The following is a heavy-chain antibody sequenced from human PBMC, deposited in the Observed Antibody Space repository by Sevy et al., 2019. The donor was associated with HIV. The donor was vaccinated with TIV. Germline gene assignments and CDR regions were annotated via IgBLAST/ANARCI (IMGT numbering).Heavy chain of an antibody. CDR2: MFYTGST. CDR1: GGSVTSDSYY. Sequence: QLPETLSLTCTVSGGSVTSDSYYWTWIRQPPGKGLECLGYMFYTGSTNYNPSLMSRVTISVDTSKNQFSLKLGSVTAADTAVYYCARMGGLTDYGMDVWGQGTTVTVSS. D-gene: IGHD1-26*01. J-gene: IGHJ6*02. CDR3: ARMGGLTDYGMDV. V-gene: IGHV4-61*01.